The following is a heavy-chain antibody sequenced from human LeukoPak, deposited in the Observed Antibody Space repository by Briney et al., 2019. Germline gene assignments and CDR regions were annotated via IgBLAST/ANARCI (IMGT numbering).Heavy chain of an antibody. J-gene: IGHJ4*02. CDR3: ARDPYDFWSGYHFDY. D-gene: IGHD3-3*01. V-gene: IGHV4-34*12. Sequence: PSETLSLTCVVYGGSFSGYYWSWVRHPPGKGREWSGEIIHSGSTNYNPSLKSRVTISVETSKTQFSLKLSSVTAADTAVYYCARDPYDFWSGYHFDYWGQGTLVTVSS. CDR1: GGSFSGYY. CDR2: IIHSGST.